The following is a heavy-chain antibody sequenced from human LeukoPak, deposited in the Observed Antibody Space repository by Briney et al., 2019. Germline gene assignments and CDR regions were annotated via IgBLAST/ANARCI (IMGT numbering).Heavy chain of an antibody. CDR1: GGSISTRSYY. V-gene: IGHV4-39*07. CDR2: TYYSGST. J-gene: IGHJ5*02. D-gene: IGHD3-10*01. CDR3: ARIGHASGRYVWFDP. Sequence: SETLSLTCIVSGGSISTRSYYWGWIRQPPGRGLEWIGTTYYSGSTYYNPSLKSRVTISVDTSKNRFSLKLSSVTAADTAVYYCARIGHASGRYVWFDPWGQGTLVTVSS.